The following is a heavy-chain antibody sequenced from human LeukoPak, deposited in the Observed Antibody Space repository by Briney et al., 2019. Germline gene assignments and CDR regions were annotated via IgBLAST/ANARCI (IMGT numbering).Heavy chain of an antibody. D-gene: IGHD6-13*01. Sequence: PSETLSLTCAVSGGSISSSNWWSWVRQPPGEGLEWIGEIYHSGSTNYNPSLKSRVTISVDKSKNQFSLKLSSVTAADTAVYYCARVVRQQLPHKLDYYYGMDVWGKGTTVTVSS. CDR2: IYHSGST. J-gene: IGHJ6*04. CDR3: ARVVRQQLPHKLDYYYGMDV. V-gene: IGHV4-4*02. CDR1: GGSISSSNW.